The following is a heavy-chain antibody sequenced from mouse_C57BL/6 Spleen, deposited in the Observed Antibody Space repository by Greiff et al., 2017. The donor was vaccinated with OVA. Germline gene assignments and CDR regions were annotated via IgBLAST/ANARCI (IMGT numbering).Heavy chain of an antibody. CDR2: IYPRSGNT. V-gene: IGHV1-81*01. D-gene: IGHD2-5*01. J-gene: IGHJ4*01. CDR3: ARRAYSNYEGGAMDY. Sequence: VNLVESGAELARPGASVKLSCKASGYTFTSYGISWVKQRTGQGLEWIGEIYPRSGNTYYNEKFKGKATLTADKSSSTAYMELRSLTSEDSAVYFGARRAYSNYEGGAMDYWGQGTSVTVSS. CDR1: GYTFTSYG.